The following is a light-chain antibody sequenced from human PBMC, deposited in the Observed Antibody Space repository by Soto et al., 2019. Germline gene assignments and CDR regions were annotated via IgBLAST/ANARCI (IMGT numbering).Light chain of an antibody. CDR3: HQYNNWPHT. Sequence: EIVMTQSPASLSVSPGERVTLSCRASRSVSSKFAWHQQKPGQAPRLLIYGASTRATGIPARFSGSGSGTEFTLTISSLQSEDFAVYYCHQYNNWPHTFGQGTKLEIK. CDR2: GAS. CDR1: RSVSSK. V-gene: IGKV3-15*01. J-gene: IGKJ2*01.